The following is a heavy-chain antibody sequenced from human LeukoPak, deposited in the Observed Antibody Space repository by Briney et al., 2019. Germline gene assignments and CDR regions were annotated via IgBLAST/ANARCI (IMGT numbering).Heavy chain of an antibody. CDR3: ARDWGVDS. J-gene: IGHJ4*02. CDR2: TSYDGSNK. D-gene: IGHD3-10*01. Sequence: TGGSLRLSCAASGFTFSIYTMVWVRQAPGKGLEWVAVTSYDGSNKYYADSVKGRFTISRDNSNNTLYLQMSSLRGEDTAVYYCARDWGVDSWGQGTPVTVSS. V-gene: IGHV3-30-3*01. CDR1: GFTFSIYT.